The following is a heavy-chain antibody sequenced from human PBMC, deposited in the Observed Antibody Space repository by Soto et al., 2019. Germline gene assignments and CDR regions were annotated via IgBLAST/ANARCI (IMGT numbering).Heavy chain of an antibody. CDR1: GFTFSGYA. CDR2: ISGSGAGT. V-gene: IGHV3-23*01. D-gene: IGHD6-19*01. CDR3: AKYTSGWDFDY. J-gene: IGHJ4*02. Sequence: EVHLLESGGGLVQPGGSLRLSCAASGFTFSGYAMSWVRQAPVKGLEWVLAISGSGAGTYYADSVKGRFTISRDNSKNTLYLQMNSLRAEDTAVYYCAKYTSGWDFDYWGQGTLVTVSS.